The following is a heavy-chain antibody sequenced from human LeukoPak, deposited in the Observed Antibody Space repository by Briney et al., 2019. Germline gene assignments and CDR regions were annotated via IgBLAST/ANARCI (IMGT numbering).Heavy chain of an antibody. Sequence: GRSLRLSCAASGFTFSNYGMHWVRQAPGKGLEWVAVIWYDGTNKYYADSVKGRFTISRDNFKNTLYLQMNSLRAEDTAVYYCARDLYSSSWYPQPPFDYWGQGTLVTVSS. CDR1: GFTFSNYG. CDR3: ARDLYSSSWYPQPPFDY. V-gene: IGHV3-33*01. J-gene: IGHJ4*02. CDR2: IWYDGTNK. D-gene: IGHD6-13*01.